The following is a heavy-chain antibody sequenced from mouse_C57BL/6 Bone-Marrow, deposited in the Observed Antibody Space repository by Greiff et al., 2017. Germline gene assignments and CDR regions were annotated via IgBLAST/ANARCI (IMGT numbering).Heavy chain of an antibody. CDR2: IYPGSGST. V-gene: IGHV1-55*01. Sequence: QVQLKQPGAELVKPGASVKMSCKASGYTFTSYWITWVKQRPGQGLEWIGDIYPGSGSTNYNEKFKSKATLTVDTSSSTAYMQLSSLTSEDSAVYYCAREDDCCNCLYYAMDYWGQGTSVTVSS. CDR3: AREDDCCNCLYYAMDY. J-gene: IGHJ4*01. D-gene: IGHD2-1*01. CDR1: GYTFTSYW.